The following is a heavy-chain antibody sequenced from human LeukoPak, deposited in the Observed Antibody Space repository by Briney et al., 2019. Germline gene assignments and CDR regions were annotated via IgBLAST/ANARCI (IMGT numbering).Heavy chain of an antibody. V-gene: IGHV3-30*01. Sequence: GGSLRLSCAASGFTFSSYAMHWVRQAPGKGLEWVAVISYDGGNKYYADSVKGRFTISRDNSKNTLYLQMNSLRAEDTAVYYCARDYYDSSGYSLAFDYWGQGTLVTVSS. D-gene: IGHD3-22*01. CDR2: ISYDGGNK. CDR3: ARDYYDSSGYSLAFDY. J-gene: IGHJ4*02. CDR1: GFTFSSYA.